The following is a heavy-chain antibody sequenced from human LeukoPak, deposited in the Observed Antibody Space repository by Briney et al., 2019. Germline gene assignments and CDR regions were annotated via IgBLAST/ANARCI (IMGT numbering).Heavy chain of an antibody. V-gene: IGHV3-33*01. J-gene: IGHJ3*02. D-gene: IGHD6-13*01. CDR2: IWYDGSNK. CDR3: ARGLSGAAAGDDAFDI. CDR1: GFTFSSYG. Sequence: GGSLRLSCAASGFTFSSYGMHWVRQAPGKGLEWVAVIWYDGSNKYYADSVKGRFTISRDNSKNTLYLQMNSLRAEDTAVHYCARGLSGAAAGDDAFDIWGQGTMVTVSS.